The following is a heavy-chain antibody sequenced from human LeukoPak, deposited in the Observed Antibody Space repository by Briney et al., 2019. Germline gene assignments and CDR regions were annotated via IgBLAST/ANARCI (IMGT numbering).Heavy chain of an antibody. V-gene: IGHV4-61*01. CDR1: GGSISSGSYY. CDR2: IYYSGST. Sequence: PSQTLSLTCTVSGGSISSGSYYWSWIRQPPGKGLEWIGYIYYSGSTNYNPSLKSRVTISVDTSKNQFSLKLSSVTAADTAVYYCARDGAVAGTYYFDYWGQGTLVTVSS. CDR3: ARDGAVAGTYYFDY. D-gene: IGHD6-19*01. J-gene: IGHJ4*02.